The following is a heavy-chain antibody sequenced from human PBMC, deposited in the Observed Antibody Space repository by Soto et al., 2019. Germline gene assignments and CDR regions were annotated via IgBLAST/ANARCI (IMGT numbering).Heavy chain of an antibody. Sequence: SETLSLTCAVYGGSFSGYYWSWIRQPPGKGLEWIGEINHSGSTNYNPSLKSRVTISVDTSKNQFSLKLSSVTAADTAVYYCARGRYYYDSSGMLNYYYGMDVWGQGTTVT. J-gene: IGHJ6*02. CDR1: GGSFSGYY. CDR3: ARGRYYYDSSGMLNYYYGMDV. V-gene: IGHV4-34*01. D-gene: IGHD3-22*01. CDR2: INHSGST.